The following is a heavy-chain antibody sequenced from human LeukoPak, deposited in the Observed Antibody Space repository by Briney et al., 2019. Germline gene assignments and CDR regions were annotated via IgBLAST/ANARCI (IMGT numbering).Heavy chain of an antibody. V-gene: IGHV4-34*01. Sequence: PSETLSLTCAVYGGSFSGYYWSWIRQPPGKGLEWIGEINHSGSTNYNPSLKSRVTISVATSKTQFSLKLSSVTAADTAVYYCARVRSSGYYLNYFDYWGQGTLVTVSS. CDR3: ARVRSSGYYLNYFDY. D-gene: IGHD3-22*01. CDR2: INHSGST. J-gene: IGHJ4*02. CDR1: GGSFSGYY.